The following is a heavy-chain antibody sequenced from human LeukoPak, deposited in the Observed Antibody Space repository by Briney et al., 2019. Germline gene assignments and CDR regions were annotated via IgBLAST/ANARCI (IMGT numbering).Heavy chain of an antibody. D-gene: IGHD5-12*01. CDR2: ISSSGSTI. Sequence: GGSLRLSCAASGFTFSSYEMNWVRQAPGKGLEWVSYISSSGSTIYYADSVKGRFTISRDNAKNSLYLHMNSLRAEDTAVYYCARGQGAYSGYDYDYWGQGTLVTVSS. J-gene: IGHJ4*02. V-gene: IGHV3-48*03. CDR3: ARGQGAYSGYDYDY. CDR1: GFTFSSYE.